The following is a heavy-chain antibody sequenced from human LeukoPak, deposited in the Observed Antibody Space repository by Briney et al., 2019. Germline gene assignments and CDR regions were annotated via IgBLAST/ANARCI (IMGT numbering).Heavy chain of an antibody. D-gene: IGHD4-11*01. J-gene: IGHJ4*02. CDR2: IRYDGGNK. CDR1: GFTFSDYD. V-gene: IGHV3-30*02. CDR3: TKLAAVSADY. Sequence: GESLRLSCAVPGFTFSDYDMYWVRQAPGKGLEWVAFIRYDGGNKHYADSVKGRFTISRDNSESTLYLQMNSLRVEDTAVCYCTKLAAVSADYWGQGTPVTVSS.